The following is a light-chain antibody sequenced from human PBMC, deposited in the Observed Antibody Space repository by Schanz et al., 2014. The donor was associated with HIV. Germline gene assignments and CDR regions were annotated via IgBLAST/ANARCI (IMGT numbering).Light chain of an antibody. CDR2: AAS. CDR3: QQSYNLRT. Sequence: DIQMTQSPLSLAASVGDRVTITCRASQSISTSLSWYQHKPGTAPKLLIYAASSLQSGVPSRFSGSGPGTSFSFTISSRQPEDSATYYCQQSYNLRTFGQGTKVEVK. V-gene: IGKV1-39*01. J-gene: IGKJ1*01. CDR1: QSISTS.